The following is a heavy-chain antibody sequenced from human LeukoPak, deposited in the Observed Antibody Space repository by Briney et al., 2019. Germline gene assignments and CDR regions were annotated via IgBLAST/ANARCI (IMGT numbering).Heavy chain of an antibody. CDR2: IYYSGST. CDR1: GGSISSYY. CDR3: GRIPVPPLLWFGELLGAFDI. D-gene: IGHD3-10*01. Sequence: SETLSLTCTVSGGSISSYYWSWIRQPPGKGLEWIGYIYYSGSTNYNPSLKSRVTISVDTSKNQFSLKLSSVTAADTAVYYCGRIPVPPLLWFGELLGAFDIWGQGTMVTVSS. J-gene: IGHJ3*02. V-gene: IGHV4-59*01.